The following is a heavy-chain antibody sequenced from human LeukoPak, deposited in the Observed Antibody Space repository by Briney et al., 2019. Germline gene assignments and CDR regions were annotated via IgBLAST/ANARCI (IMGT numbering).Heavy chain of an antibody. CDR3: ATALRLGSGSYPFDY. Sequence: ASVKVSCKVPRNTLTDLFIHWVRRAPGKGLEWMGGFDPEDGETIYAQKFQGRVTMTEDTSTDTAYMELSSLRSEDTAVYYCATALRLGSGSYPFDYWGQGTLVTVSS. CDR2: FDPEDGET. J-gene: IGHJ4*02. CDR1: RNTLTDLF. V-gene: IGHV1-24*01. D-gene: IGHD3-10*01.